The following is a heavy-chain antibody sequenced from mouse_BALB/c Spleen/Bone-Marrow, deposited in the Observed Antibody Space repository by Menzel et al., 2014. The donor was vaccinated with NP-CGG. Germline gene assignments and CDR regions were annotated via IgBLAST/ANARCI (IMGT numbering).Heavy chain of an antibody. CDR3: ARRYYGSTFDY. CDR1: GYTFTSYT. J-gene: IGHJ2*01. D-gene: IGHD1-1*01. CDR2: INPSSGYT. Sequence: QVQLKESGAELARPGASVKMSCKASGYTFTSYTMHWVKQRPGQGLEWIGYINPSSGYTNYNQKFKDKATLTADKSSSTAYMQLSSLTSEDSAVYYCARRYYGSTFDYWGKAPLSQSPQ. V-gene: IGHV1-4*01.